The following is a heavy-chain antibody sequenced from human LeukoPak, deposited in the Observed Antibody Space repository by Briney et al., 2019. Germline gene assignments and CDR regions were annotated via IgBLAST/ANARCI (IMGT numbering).Heavy chain of an antibody. Sequence: GGSLRLSCAASGFTFSSYAMSWVRQAPGKGLEWVAVISYDGSNKYYADSVKGRFTISRDNSKNTLYLQMNSLRAEDTAVYYCARDRSGGDYGGYYYYGMDVWGQGTTVTVSS. J-gene: IGHJ6*02. CDR3: ARDRSGGDYGGYYYYGMDV. D-gene: IGHD4-17*01. CDR1: GFTFSSYA. CDR2: ISYDGSNK. V-gene: IGHV3-30-3*01.